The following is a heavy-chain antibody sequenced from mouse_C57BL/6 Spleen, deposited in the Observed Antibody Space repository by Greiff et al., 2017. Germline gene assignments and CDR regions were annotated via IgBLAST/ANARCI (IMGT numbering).Heavy chain of an antibody. Sequence: EVKLVESGGGLVKPGGSLKLSCAASGFTFSSYAMSWVHQTPEKRLEWVATISDGGSYTYYPDNVKGRFTISRDNAKNNLYLQMSHLKSEDTAMYYCARDLYYGSSYDYFDYWGQGTTLTVSS. CDR2: ISDGGSYT. D-gene: IGHD1-1*01. CDR3: ARDLYYGSSYDYFDY. J-gene: IGHJ2*01. V-gene: IGHV5-4*01. CDR1: GFTFSSYA.